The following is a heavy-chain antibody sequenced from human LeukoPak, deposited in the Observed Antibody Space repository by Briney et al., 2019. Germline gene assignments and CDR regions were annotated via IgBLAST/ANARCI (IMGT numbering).Heavy chain of an antibody. J-gene: IGHJ4*02. D-gene: IGHD6-19*01. Sequence: ASVKVSCKASGYTFTGYYIHWVRQAPGQGLEWMGWINPNSGGTNYAQKFQGRVTMTRDTSISTAYMELSRLRSDDTAVYYCARDLGMAGIAPVDYWGQGTLVTVSS. V-gene: IGHV1-2*02. CDR3: ARDLGMAGIAPVDY. CDR1: GYTFTGYY. CDR2: INPNSGGT.